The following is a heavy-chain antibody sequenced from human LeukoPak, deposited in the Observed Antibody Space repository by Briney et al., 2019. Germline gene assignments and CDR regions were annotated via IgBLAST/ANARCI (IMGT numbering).Heavy chain of an antibody. Sequence: ASVKVSCKASGYTFTGYYMHWVRQAPGQGFEWMGWINPNSGGTNYAQKFQGRVTMTRDTSISTAYMELSRLRSDDTAVYYCARGLRYFDWLSLPPDYWGQGTLVTVSS. CDR2: INPNSGGT. J-gene: IGHJ4*02. CDR3: ARGLRYFDWLSLPPDY. V-gene: IGHV1-2*02. CDR1: GYTFTGYY. D-gene: IGHD3-9*01.